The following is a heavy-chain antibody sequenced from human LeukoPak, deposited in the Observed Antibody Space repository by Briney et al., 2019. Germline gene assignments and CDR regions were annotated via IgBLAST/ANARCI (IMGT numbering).Heavy chain of an antibody. J-gene: IGHJ6*04. CDR1: GGSISSYY. V-gene: IGHV4-59*01. Sequence: SETLSLTCTVSGGSISSYYWSWTRQPPGKGLEWIGYIYYNGSTNYNPSLKSRVTISVDTSKNQFSLKLSSVTAADTAVYYCARGVVVRGAYYYSMDVWGKGTTVTVSS. CDR3: ARGVVVRGAYYYSMDV. D-gene: IGHD3-10*01. CDR2: IYYNGST.